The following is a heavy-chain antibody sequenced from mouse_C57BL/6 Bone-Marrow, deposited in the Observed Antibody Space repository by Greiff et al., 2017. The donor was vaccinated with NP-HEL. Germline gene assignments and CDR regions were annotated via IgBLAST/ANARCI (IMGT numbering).Heavy chain of an antibody. CDR3: TRDEEANWEDAMDD. CDR2: ISSGGDYI. CDR1: GFTFSSYA. J-gene: IGHJ4*01. V-gene: IGHV5-9-1*02. D-gene: IGHD4-1*01. Sequence: EVKLVESGEGLVKPGGSLKLSCAASGFTFSSYAMSWVRQTPEKRLEWVAYISSGGDYIYYADTVKGRFTISRDNARNTLYLQMSSLKSEDTAMYYCTRDEEANWEDAMDDWGQGTSVTVSS.